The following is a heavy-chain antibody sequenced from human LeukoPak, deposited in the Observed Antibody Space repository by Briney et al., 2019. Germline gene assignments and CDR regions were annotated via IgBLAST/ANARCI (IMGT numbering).Heavy chain of an antibody. CDR1: GGSISSYY. J-gene: IGHJ6*02. CDR3: ASSPRGSGYYYYYYYGMDV. D-gene: IGHD3-3*01. Sequence: SETLSLTCTVSGGSISSYYWSWIRQPPGKGLEWIGYIYYSGSTNYNPSLKSRVTISVDTSKNQFSLKLSSVTAADTAVYYCASSPRGSGYYYYYYYGMDVWGQGTTVTVSS. CDR2: IYYSGST. V-gene: IGHV4-59*01.